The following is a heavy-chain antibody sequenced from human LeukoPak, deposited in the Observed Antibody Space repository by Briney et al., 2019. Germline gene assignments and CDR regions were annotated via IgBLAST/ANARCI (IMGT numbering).Heavy chain of an antibody. CDR3: ARILAATAGSMDV. V-gene: IGHV4-59*01. CDR2: IYSSGST. J-gene: IGHJ6*03. CDR1: GGSISGYY. Sequence: PSETLSLTCTVSGGSISGYYWSWIRQPPGEGLEWIGYIYSSGSTNYNPSLKSRVSISEDTSKNQFSLNLTAVTAAETAVYYCARILAATAGSMDVWGRGTTVTVSS. D-gene: IGHD1-14*01.